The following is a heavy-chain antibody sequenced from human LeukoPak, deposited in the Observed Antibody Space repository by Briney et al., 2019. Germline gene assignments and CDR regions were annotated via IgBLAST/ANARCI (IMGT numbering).Heavy chain of an antibody. CDR2: ISAYNGNT. CDR1: GYTFTSHG. V-gene: IGHV1-18*01. Sequence: GASVKVSCKASGYTFTSHGISWVRQAPGQGLEWMGWISAYNGNTNYAQKLQGRVTMTTDTSTSTAYMELRSLRSDDTAVYYCARSYTFMVRGVIDYWGQGTLVTVSS. CDR3: ARSYTFMVRGVIDY. D-gene: IGHD3-10*01. J-gene: IGHJ4*02.